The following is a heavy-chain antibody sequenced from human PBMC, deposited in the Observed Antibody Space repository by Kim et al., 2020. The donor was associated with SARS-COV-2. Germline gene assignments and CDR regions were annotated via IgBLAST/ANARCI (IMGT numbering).Heavy chain of an antibody. V-gene: IGHV3-11*01. Sequence: GGSLRLSCAASGFTFSDYYMSWIRQAPGKGLEWVSYISSSGSTIYYADSVKGRFTISRDNAKNSLYLQMNSLRAEDTAVYYCASPGPSAAGPDYYYYYGMDVWGQWTTVTVSS. J-gene: IGHJ6*02. CDR1: GFTFSDYY. D-gene: IGHD6-13*01. CDR2: ISSSGSTI. CDR3: ASPGPSAAGPDYYYYYGMDV.